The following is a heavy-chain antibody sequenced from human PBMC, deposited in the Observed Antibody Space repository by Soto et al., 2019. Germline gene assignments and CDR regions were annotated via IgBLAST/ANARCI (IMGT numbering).Heavy chain of an antibody. CDR2: IIPIFGTA. CDR1: GGTFSSYA. J-gene: IGHJ6*02. V-gene: IGHV1-69*01. CDR3: ARGNCGGDCYSGYYYGMDV. D-gene: IGHD2-21*02. Sequence: QVQLVQSGAEVKKPGSSVKVSCTASGGTFSSYAISWVRQAPGRGLEWMGGIIPIFGTANYAQKFQGRVTITADESTSTAYMELSSLRSEDTAVYYCARGNCGGDCYSGYYYGMDVWGQGTTVTVSS.